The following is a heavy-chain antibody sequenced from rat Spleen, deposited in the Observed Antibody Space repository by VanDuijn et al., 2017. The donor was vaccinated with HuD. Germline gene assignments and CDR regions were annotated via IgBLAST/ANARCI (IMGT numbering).Heavy chain of an antibody. D-gene: IGHD1-9*01. Sequence: EVQLVESGGGLVQPGRSLKLSCVASGFTFSNYDMAWVRQAPTKGLEWVASISPSGDGTYYRDSVKGRFTVSRDNAKSTLYLQMDSLRSEDTATYYCARHVDYGYNADYWGQGVMVTVSS. CDR1: GFTFSNYD. J-gene: IGHJ2*01. CDR3: ARHVDYGYNADY. V-gene: IGHV5-25*01. CDR2: ISPSGDGT.